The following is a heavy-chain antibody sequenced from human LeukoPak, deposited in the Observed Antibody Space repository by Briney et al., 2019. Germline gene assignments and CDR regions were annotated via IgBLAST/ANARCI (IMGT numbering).Heavy chain of an antibody. D-gene: IGHD2-2*01. Sequence: SETLSLTCTVSGGTISSYYWSWIRQPPGKGLEWIGYIYTSGSTNYNPSLKSRVTISVDTSKTQFYLKLSSVTAADTAVYYCARLVVPAANFDYWGQGTMVTVSS. CDR2: IYTSGST. V-gene: IGHV4-4*09. CDR3: ARLVVPAANFDY. CDR1: GGTISSYY. J-gene: IGHJ4*02.